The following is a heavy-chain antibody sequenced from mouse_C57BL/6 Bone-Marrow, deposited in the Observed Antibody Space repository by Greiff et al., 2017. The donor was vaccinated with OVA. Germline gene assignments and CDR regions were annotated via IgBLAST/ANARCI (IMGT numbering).Heavy chain of an antibody. V-gene: IGHV1-4*01. CDR1: GYTFTSYT. Sequence: QVQLQQSGAELARPGASVKMSCKASGYTFTSYTMHWVKQRPGQGLEWIGYIDPSSDYTKYNQKFKDKATLTADNSSSTAYMQLSSLTSEDSAGDSWARGWYFDYWGQGTTLTVSS. D-gene: IGHD1-1*02. J-gene: IGHJ2*01. CDR3: ARGWYFDY. CDR2: IDPSSDYT.